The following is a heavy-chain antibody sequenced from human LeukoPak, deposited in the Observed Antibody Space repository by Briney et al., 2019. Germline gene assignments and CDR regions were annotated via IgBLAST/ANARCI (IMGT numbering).Heavy chain of an antibody. J-gene: IGHJ4*02. Sequence: GRSLRLSCAASGFTFNASCMNWVRQARGKGREWVGRIKRTSDGGTTDYATLVKGRFTISRDDSKGTLYLHMNALKTEDTVVYYCITAWDTVYDYDSHPSGWLFDYCGQGIMVTVSS. D-gene: IGHD5/OR15-5a*01. CDR1: GFTFNASC. CDR2: IKRTSDGGTT. V-gene: IGHV3-15*01. CDR3: ITAWDTVYDYDSHPSGWLFDY.